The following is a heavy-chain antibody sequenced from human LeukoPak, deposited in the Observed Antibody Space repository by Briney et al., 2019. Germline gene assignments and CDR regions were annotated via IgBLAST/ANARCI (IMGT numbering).Heavy chain of an antibody. V-gene: IGHV4-61*02. D-gene: IGHD1-7*01. Sequence: SQTLSPTCTVSGGSISSGSYYWSWIRQPAGKGLEWIGRIYTSGSTNYNPSLKSRVTISVDTSKNQFSLKLSSVTAADTAVYYCARDLDNWNYDWFDPWGQGTLVTVSS. CDR1: GGSISSGSYY. CDR3: ARDLDNWNYDWFDP. CDR2: IYTSGST. J-gene: IGHJ5*02.